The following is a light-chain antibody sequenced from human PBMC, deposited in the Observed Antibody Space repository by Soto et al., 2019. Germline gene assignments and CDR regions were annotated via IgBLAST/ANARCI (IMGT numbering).Light chain of an antibody. CDR1: HRVRSSH. Sequence: EIVLTQSPGTLSLSTGERATLSCRASHRVRSSHLAWYQQKPGQAPRLLIYGASTRTFDVPDRFSGSGSGTNFTLTISRLQPEDFAVYYCQQYNTSPRTFGQGTKVDIK. J-gene: IGKJ1*01. V-gene: IGKV3-20*01. CDR3: QQYNTSPRT. CDR2: GAS.